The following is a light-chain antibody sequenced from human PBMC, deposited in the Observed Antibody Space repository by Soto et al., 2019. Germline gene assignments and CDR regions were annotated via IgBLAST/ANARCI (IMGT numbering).Light chain of an antibody. CDR1: QSVGTY. CDR3: QQYHTSPVT. V-gene: IGKV3-20*01. J-gene: IGKJ1*01. Sequence: EIVLTQSPATLSLSPGERATLSCRASQSVGTYLAWYQQKPGQTPRLLIYGASGRATGIPDRFSGSGSGTDFTLTISRLEPEDFAVYYCQQYHTSPVTFGQGTKVDIK. CDR2: GAS.